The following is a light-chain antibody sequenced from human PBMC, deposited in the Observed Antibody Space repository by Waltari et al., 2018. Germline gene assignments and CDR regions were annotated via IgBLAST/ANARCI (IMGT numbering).Light chain of an antibody. V-gene: IGKV3-15*01. Sequence: DIVMTPSPAPLSVSPGERATLSCRASQSVSSNLAWYQQKPGQAPRLLIYGASTRATGIPARFSGSGSGTEFTLTISSLQSEDFAVYYCQQYNNWPFTFGPGTKVDIK. CDR2: GAS. J-gene: IGKJ3*01. CDR1: QSVSSN. CDR3: QQYNNWPFT.